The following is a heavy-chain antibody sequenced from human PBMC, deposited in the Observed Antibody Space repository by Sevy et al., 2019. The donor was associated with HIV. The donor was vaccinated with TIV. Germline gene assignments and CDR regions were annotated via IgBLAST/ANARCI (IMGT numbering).Heavy chain of an antibody. V-gene: IGHV3-23*01. Sequence: GGSLRLSCKVTGLMSGAFAMSWVRQTPGKGLEWISSISGSGGLTHYADSVKGRFTISRDKSKGTVDLEMNSLRGDDTAVYYCAKPNWNFRADWFDTWGQGTLVTVSS. CDR1: GLMSGAFA. J-gene: IGHJ5*02. D-gene: IGHD1-7*01. CDR2: ISGSGGLT. CDR3: AKPNWNFRADWFDT.